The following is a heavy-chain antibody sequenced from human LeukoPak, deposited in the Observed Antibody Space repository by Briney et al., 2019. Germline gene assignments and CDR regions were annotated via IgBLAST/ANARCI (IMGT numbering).Heavy chain of an antibody. Sequence: GGSLRLSCAASGFTFNNYAMSWVRQAPGKGLEWVSAISSSGTTTYYADSVKGRFTISRDNSKNTLYLQMNSLRAEDTAVYYCARGRITGSLFGMDVWGQGTTVTVSS. J-gene: IGHJ6*02. CDR2: ISSSGTTT. CDR1: GFTFNNYA. CDR3: ARGRITGSLFGMDV. D-gene: IGHD2-15*01. V-gene: IGHV3-23*01.